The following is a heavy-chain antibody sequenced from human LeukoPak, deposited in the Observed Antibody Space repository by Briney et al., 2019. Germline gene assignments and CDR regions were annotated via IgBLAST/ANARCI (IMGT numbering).Heavy chain of an antibody. CDR2: IIPIFGTA. V-gene: IGHV1-69*06. CDR1: GGTFSSYA. D-gene: IGHD3-10*01. J-gene: IGHJ6*03. Sequence: GASVKVSCKASGGTFSSYAISWVRQAPGQGLEWMGRIIPIFGTANYAQKFQGRVTITADKSTSTAYMELSSLRSEDTAAYYCARDRDIWFGESNYYYYMDVWGKGTTVTVSS. CDR3: ARDRDIWFGESNYYYYMDV.